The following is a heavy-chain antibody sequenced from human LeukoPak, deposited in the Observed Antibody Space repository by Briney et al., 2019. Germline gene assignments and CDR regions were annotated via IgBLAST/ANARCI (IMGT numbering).Heavy chain of an antibody. D-gene: IGHD6-19*01. CDR2: VYNSGST. CDR3: ATPGQWPVYFDY. V-gene: IGHV4-59*01. CDR1: GDSISSYY. Sequence: SETLSLTCTVSGDSISSYYWTWIRQPPGKGLEWIGYVYNSGSTDYNPSLKSRVTISVSTSKNQFSLRLNSVTAADTAVYYCATPGQWPVYFDYWGPGIQVTVSS. J-gene: IGHJ4*02.